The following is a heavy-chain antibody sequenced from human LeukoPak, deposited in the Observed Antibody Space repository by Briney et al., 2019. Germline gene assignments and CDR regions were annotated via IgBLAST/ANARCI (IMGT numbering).Heavy chain of an antibody. V-gene: IGHV1-8*03. CDR3: ARGRGSPYGDYGPVDY. D-gene: IGHD4-17*01. J-gene: IGHJ4*02. CDR2: MNPNSGNI. Sequence: GASVKVSCKASGYTLTSYDINWVRQATGQGLVWMGWMNPNSGNIVYAQKFHGRVTITRNTSIGTAYMELSSLRSEDTAVYYCARGRGSPYGDYGPVDYWGQGTLVTVSS. CDR1: GYTLTSYD.